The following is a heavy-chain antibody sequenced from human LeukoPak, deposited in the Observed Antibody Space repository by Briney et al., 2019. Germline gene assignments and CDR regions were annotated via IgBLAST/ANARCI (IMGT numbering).Heavy chain of an antibody. D-gene: IGHD6-19*01. Sequence: GGSLRLSCAASGFSISTYGMHWVRQAPGKGLEWVAVIWYDGNNKYYRDSVKGRFTISRDISESMLYLQMNSLRAEDTAVYYCVKSHSSGWTYFDPWGQGALVTVSS. CDR2: IWYDGNNK. V-gene: IGHV3-33*01. J-gene: IGHJ4*02. CDR3: VKSHSSGWTYFDP. CDR1: GFSISTYG.